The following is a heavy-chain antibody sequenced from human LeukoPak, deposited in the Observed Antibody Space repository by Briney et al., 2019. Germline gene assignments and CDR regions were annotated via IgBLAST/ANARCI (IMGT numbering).Heavy chain of an antibody. CDR3: AREAAAGTAGAYGMDV. D-gene: IGHD6-13*01. J-gene: IGHJ6*02. V-gene: IGHV3-74*01. CDR2: INYDGSST. Sequence: GGSLRLSCAASGFTFSSYWTHWVRQAPGKGLVWVSRINYDGSSTSYADSVKGRFTISRDNAKNTLYLQMNSLRAEDTAVYYCAREAAAGTAGAYGMDVWGQGTTVTVSS. CDR1: GFTFSSYW.